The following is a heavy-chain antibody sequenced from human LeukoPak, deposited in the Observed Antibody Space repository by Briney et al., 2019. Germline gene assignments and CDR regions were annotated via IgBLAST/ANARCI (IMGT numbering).Heavy chain of an antibody. Sequence: GGSLRLSCAASGFTFSSYEMNWVRQAPGKGLEWVSYISSSGSTIYYADSVKGRFTISRDNAKNSLYLQMNSLRAEDTAVYYCARVGGAPGPDAEYYYYYMDVWGKGTTVTVSS. CDR3: ARVGGAPGPDAEYYYYYMDV. J-gene: IGHJ6*03. D-gene: IGHD1-26*01. CDR2: ISSSGSTI. CDR1: GFTFSSYE. V-gene: IGHV3-48*03.